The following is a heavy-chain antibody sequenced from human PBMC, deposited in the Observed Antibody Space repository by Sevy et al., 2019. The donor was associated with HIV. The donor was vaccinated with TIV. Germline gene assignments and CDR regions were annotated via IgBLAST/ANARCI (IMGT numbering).Heavy chain of an antibody. J-gene: IGHJ4*02. D-gene: IGHD3-10*01. V-gene: IGHV3-23*01. CDR2: ISMSSGDT. Sequence: GGSLRLSCAASGFTFSSYNMNWVRQAPGKGLEWVSVISMSSGDTYYADSVKGRFTISRDNSKKTLYLQMNSLRAEDTAVYYCAKDRVSGIYYTGDFDSWGQGTLVTVSS. CDR3: AKDRVSGIYYTGDFDS. CDR1: GFTFSSYN.